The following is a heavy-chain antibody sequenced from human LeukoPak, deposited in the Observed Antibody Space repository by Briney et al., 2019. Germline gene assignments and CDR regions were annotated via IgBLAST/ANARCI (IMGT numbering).Heavy chain of an antibody. CDR1: GCTFSSYG. CDR2: IWYDGSNK. V-gene: IGHV3-33*01. J-gene: IGHJ4*02. D-gene: IGHD3/OR15-3a*01. CDR3: ARDFGPTRTVAHY. Sequence: PGGSLRLSCAASGCTFSSYGMHWVRQAPGKGLEWVAVIWYDGSNKYYADSVKGRFTISRDNSKNTLYLQMNSLRAEDTAVYYCARDFGPTRTVAHYWGQGTLVTVSS.